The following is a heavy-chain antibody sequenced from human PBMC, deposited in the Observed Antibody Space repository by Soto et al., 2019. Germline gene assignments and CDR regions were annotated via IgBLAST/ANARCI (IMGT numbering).Heavy chain of an antibody. Sequence: SVKVSCKASGGTFSSYAISWVRQAPGQGLEWMGGIIPIFGTANYAQKFQGRVTITADESTSTAYMELSSLRSEDTAVYYCARTGLASSWYEADGGSNPRNWFDTWGQGTLATVSS. CDR2: IIPIFGTA. J-gene: IGHJ5*02. CDR1: GGTFSSYA. D-gene: IGHD6-13*01. CDR3: ARTGLASSWYEADGGSNPRNWFDT. V-gene: IGHV1-69*13.